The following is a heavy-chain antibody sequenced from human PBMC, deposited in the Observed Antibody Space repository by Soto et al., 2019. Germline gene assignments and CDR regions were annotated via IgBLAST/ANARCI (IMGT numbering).Heavy chain of an antibody. Sequence: PGGSLRLSCAASGFTFSSYGMHWVRQAPGKGLEWVAVISYDGSNKYYADSVKGRFTISRDNSKNTLYLQMNSLRAEGTAVYYCARDKGPWDTAMVIPSLYYYYGMDVWGQGTTVTVSS. D-gene: IGHD5-18*01. CDR2: ISYDGSNK. V-gene: IGHV3-30*05. CDR1: GFTFSSYG. CDR3: ARDKGPWDTAMVIPSLYYYYGMDV. J-gene: IGHJ6*02.